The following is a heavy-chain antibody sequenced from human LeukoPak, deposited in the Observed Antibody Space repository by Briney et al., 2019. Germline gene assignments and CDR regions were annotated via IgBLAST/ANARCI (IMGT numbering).Heavy chain of an antibody. J-gene: IGHJ4*02. D-gene: IGHD6-19*01. V-gene: IGHV3-23*01. CDR1: GFTFSSYA. Sequence: GGSLRLSCAASGFTFSSYAMNWVRQAPGKGLEWVLVISGSGVNTYYADSVKGRFTISRENAKNSLYLQMNSLRVGDTAVYYCARSVPGGSGWMGSIEYWGQGTLVTVPS. CDR3: ARSVPGGSGWMGSIEY. CDR2: ISGSGVNT.